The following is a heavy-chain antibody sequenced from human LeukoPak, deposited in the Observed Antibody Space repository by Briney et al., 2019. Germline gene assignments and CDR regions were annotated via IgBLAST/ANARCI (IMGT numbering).Heavy chain of an antibody. J-gene: IGHJ3*02. CDR3: ARPRAPYYYDSSAPGAFDI. Sequence: PGGSLRLSCAASGFTFSSYSMNWVRQAPGKGLEWVSYISSSSSTIYYADSVKGRFTISRDNAKNSLYLQMNSLRDEDTAVYYCARPRAPYYYDSSAPGAFDIWGQGTMVTVSS. CDR2: ISSSSSTI. V-gene: IGHV3-48*02. CDR1: GFTFSSYS. D-gene: IGHD3-22*01.